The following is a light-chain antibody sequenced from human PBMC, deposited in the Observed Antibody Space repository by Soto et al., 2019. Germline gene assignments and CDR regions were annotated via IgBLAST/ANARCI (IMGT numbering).Light chain of an antibody. J-gene: IGKJ4*01. V-gene: IGKV1-5*03. Sequence: DIQMTQSPSTLSASVGERVTLTCRASQSISTWLAWYQQKPGKAPKLLLYKASNIEGGVPSRFSGSGSGTEFTITINSRQPDDFATYYCQQYNTYPLSFGGGTTVEIK. CDR2: KAS. CDR1: QSISTW. CDR3: QQYNTYPLS.